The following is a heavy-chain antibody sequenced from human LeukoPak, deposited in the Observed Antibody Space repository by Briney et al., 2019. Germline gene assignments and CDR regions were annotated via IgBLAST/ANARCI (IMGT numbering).Heavy chain of an antibody. J-gene: IGHJ4*02. CDR3: AKRDKYFFEY. D-gene: IGHD2-21*02. Sequence: PGGSLRLSCAASGFTFSIYAMCWVRQAPGKGLEWVSTIGSTGGTYYADSVKGRFTISRYISKNTPYLQMNSLRVDDTAVYFCAKRDKYFFEYWGQGNLVTVSS. V-gene: IGHV3-23*01. CDR2: IGSTGGT. CDR1: GFTFSIYA.